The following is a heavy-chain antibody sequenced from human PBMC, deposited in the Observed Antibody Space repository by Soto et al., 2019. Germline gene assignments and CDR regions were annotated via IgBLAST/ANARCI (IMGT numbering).Heavy chain of an antibody. CDR2: IYYSGST. D-gene: IGHD3-9*01. J-gene: IGHJ6*02. Sequence: PSETLSLTCTVSGGSISSSSYYWGWIRQPPGKGLEWIGSIYYSGSTYYNPSLKSRVTISVDTSKNQFSLKLSSVTAADTAVYYCATAYDILTGYSYYYYGMDVWGQGTTVTVSS. V-gene: IGHV4-39*01. CDR1: GGSISSSSYY. CDR3: ATAYDILTGYSYYYYGMDV.